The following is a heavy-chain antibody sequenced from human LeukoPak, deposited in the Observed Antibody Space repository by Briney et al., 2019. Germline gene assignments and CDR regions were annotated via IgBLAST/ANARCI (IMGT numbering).Heavy chain of an antibody. CDR3: ARDSREPAGYDFWSGYYIGWDV. CDR1: GYSIISGNY. J-gene: IGHJ6*04. D-gene: IGHD3-3*01. V-gene: IGHV4-38-2*02. CDR2: IYYSGST. Sequence: SEPLSLTCTVFGYSIISGNYWDWLRQPPGKGLEWIGSIYYSGSTYYNPSLKSRVTISVDTSKNQFSLKLSSVTAADTAVYYCARDSREPAGYDFWSGYYIGWDVWGKGTTVTVSS.